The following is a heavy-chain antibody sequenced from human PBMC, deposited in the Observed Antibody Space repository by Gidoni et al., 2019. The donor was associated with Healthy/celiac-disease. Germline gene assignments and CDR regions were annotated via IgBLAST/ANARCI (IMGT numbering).Heavy chain of an antibody. CDR3: AHSPQNDPYYYGSGFEGGSGVNGMDV. D-gene: IGHD3-10*01. CDR2: IYWNDDK. CDR1: GLSLSHSGVG. J-gene: IGHJ6*02. V-gene: IGHV2-5*01. Sequence: QITLKESGPTLVKPTQTLTLTFTFSGLSLSHSGVGVGWIRQPPGKALECLALIYWNDDKRYSPSMNSRLTITKDTSKNQVVLTMTNMDPVDTATYYCAHSPQNDPYYYGSGFEGGSGVNGMDVWGQGTTVTVSS.